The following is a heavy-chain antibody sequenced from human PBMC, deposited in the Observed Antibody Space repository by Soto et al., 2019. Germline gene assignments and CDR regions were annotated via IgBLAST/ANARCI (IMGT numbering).Heavy chain of an antibody. D-gene: IGHD2-2*03. Sequence: QVQLVQSGAEVKKPGASVKVSCKASGYTFTSYGISWVRQAPGQGLEWMGWISAYNGNTNYAQKLQGRVTMTTDTSTSTSYMELRSLRSDDTAVYYCARGLDIVVVPANYYYYMDVWGKGTTVTVSS. V-gene: IGHV1-18*01. J-gene: IGHJ6*03. CDR3: ARGLDIVVVPANYYYYMDV. CDR2: ISAYNGNT. CDR1: GYTFTSYG.